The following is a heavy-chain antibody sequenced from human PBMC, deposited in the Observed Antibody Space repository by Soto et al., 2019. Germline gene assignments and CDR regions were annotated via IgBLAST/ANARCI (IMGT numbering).Heavy chain of an antibody. Sequence: EVQLLESGGGWIQPGGSLRLSCAASGFSFSNYAMNWVRQAPGKGLEWVSFISGSGGTTDYADSVRGGFRLSRDNSKNTVYLEMRTLRTEDTAVYFCAKGRSALPIFYYWGQGVMVTVSS. CDR1: GFSFSNYA. CDR2: ISGSGGTT. CDR3: AKGRSALPIFYY. J-gene: IGHJ4*02. V-gene: IGHV3-23*01.